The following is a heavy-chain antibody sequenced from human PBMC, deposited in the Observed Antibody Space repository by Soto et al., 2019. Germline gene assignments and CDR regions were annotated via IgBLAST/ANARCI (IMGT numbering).Heavy chain of an antibody. CDR2: IYYSGST. Sequence: QVQLQESGPGLVKPSQTLSLTCTVSGGSISSGGYYWSWIRQHPGKGLEWIGYIYYSGSTYYNPSLKSRVTISVDTSKNQLSLKLSSVTAADTAVYYCARSGYSSGWRYAFDIWGQETMVTVSS. J-gene: IGHJ3*02. V-gene: IGHV4-31*03. CDR3: ARSGYSSGWRYAFDI. D-gene: IGHD6-19*01. CDR1: GGSISSGGYY.